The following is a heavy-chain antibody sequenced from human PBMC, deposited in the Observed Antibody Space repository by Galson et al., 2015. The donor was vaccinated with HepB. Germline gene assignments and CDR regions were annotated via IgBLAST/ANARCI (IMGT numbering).Heavy chain of an antibody. D-gene: IGHD3-10*01. CDR1: GYTFTSYA. CDR2: INAGNGNT. Sequence: SVKVSCKASGYTFTSYAMHWVRQAPGQRLEWMGWINAGNGNTKYSQKFQGRVTITRDTSASTACMELSSLRSEDTAVYYCARGRLVWFRELSPYFDYWGQGQWSPSLQ. J-gene: IGHJ4*02. CDR3: ARGRLVWFRELSPYFDY. V-gene: IGHV1-3*01.